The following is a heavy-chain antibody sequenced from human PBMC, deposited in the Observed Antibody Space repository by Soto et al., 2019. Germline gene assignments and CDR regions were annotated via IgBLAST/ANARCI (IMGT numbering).Heavy chain of an antibody. J-gene: IGHJ6*02. D-gene: IGHD6-13*01. CDR2: IDPSDSYT. V-gene: IGHV5-10-1*01. CDR3: ENHPAPLLGSSRPPPPSMDF. CDR1: GYSFTSYW. Sequence: PGESPKISCRGSGYSFTSYWNSWVRQMPGKGLEWMGRIDPSDSYTNYSPSFQGHVTISADKSISTAYLQWSSLKASDTAMYYCENHPAPLLGSSRPPPPSMDFWGQGTLVTVSS.